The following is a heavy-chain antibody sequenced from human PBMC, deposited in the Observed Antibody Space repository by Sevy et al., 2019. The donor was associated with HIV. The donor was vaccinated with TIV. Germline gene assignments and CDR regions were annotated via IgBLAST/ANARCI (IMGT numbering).Heavy chain of an antibody. CDR2: ISSSGSTI. Sequence: GGSLRLSCAASGFTFSDYYMSWIRQAPGKGLEWVSYISSSGSTIYYADSVKGRFTISRDNAKNSLYLQMNSLRAEDTAVYYCAKYRYSYVPHHYFDYWGQGTLVTVSS. CDR1: GFTFSDYY. J-gene: IGHJ4*02. CDR3: AKYRYSYVPHHYFDY. V-gene: IGHV3-11*01. D-gene: IGHD5-18*01.